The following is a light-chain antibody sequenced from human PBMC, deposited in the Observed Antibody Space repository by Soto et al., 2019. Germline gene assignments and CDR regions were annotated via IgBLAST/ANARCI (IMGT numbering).Light chain of an antibody. CDR1: QSISSW. J-gene: IGKJ1*01. V-gene: IGKV1-5*03. Sequence: DIQMTQSPSTLSASVGDRDTITCRASQSISSWLAWYQQKPGTAPKLLIYKASTLQSGVPSRFSGSRSGTEFTLTISILQPDDFATYYCQQYSDNWTFGQGTKVDIK. CDR2: KAS. CDR3: QQYSDNWT.